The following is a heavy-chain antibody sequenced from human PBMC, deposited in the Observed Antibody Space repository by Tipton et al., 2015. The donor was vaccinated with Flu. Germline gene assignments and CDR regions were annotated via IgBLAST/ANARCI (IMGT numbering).Heavy chain of an antibody. CDR2: IRYDGSNK. D-gene: IGHD3-10*01. V-gene: IGHV3-30*02. Sequence: SGFTFSTYGMHWVRQTPGKGLEWVAFIRYDGSNKYYADSVKGRFTISRDNSKNTLYLQMNSLRAEDTAVYYCAKDRIGGSGSFHYYYGMDVWGQGTTVTVSS. CDR3: AKDRIGGSGSFHYYYGMDV. J-gene: IGHJ6*02. CDR1: GFTFSTYG.